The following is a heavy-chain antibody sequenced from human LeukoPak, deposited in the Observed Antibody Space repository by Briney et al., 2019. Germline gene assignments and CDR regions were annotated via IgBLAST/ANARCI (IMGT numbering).Heavy chain of an antibody. CDR2: ITSDGSST. D-gene: IGHD3-16*01. J-gene: IGHJ3*02. CDR3: ARDYAVGESFDI. Sequence: GGSLRLSCAASGFTFSSYWMHWVRQAPGEGLVWVARITSDGSSTSHADSVKGRFPISRDNAKNTLYLQMNSLRAEDTAVYYCARDYAVGESFDIWGQGTLVTVSS. V-gene: IGHV3-74*01. CDR1: GFTFSSYW.